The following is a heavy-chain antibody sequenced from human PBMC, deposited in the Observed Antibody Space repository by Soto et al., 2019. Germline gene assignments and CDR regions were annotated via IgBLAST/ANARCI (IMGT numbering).Heavy chain of an antibody. CDR3: ARSSDSSLQYIYYFDY. Sequence: QVTLRESGPVLVKPTETLMLTCSVSDFSLNNARMGVSWIRQSPGKALEWLAHVFSNDEKSYSTSLRSRLTGSQDFSRGQVVLYVTKMGPADTATYFCARSSDSSLQYIYYFDYWGPGIPVTVSS. V-gene: IGHV2-26*01. CDR2: VFSNDEK. CDR1: DFSLNNARMG. J-gene: IGHJ4*02. D-gene: IGHD6-19*01.